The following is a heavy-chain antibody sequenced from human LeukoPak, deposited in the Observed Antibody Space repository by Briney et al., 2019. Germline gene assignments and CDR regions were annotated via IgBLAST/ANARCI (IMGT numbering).Heavy chain of an antibody. V-gene: IGHV1-69*13. D-gene: IGHD3-16*02. J-gene: IGHJ4*02. CDR1: GGTFSSYA. CDR3: ARGGPGYDYVWGSYRCDY. Sequence: SVKVSCKASGGTFSSYAISWVRQAPGQGLEWMGGIIPIFGTANYAQKFQGRVTITADESTSTAYMELSSLRSEDTAVYYCARGGPGYDYVWGSYRCDYWGQGTLVTISS. CDR2: IIPIFGTA.